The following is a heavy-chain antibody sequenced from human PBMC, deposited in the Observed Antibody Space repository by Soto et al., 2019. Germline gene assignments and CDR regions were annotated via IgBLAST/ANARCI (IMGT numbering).Heavy chain of an antibody. J-gene: IGHJ4*02. D-gene: IGHD6-19*01. CDR1: GFTFSNYG. CDR3: AKESVGQWLVLYYFDS. Sequence: GGSLRLSCVASGFTFSNYGMSWVRQAPGKGLEWVSTLSDSGGSTFYADSVKGRFTISRDNSKDTLYLQMNSLRAEDTAIYYCAKESVGQWLVLYYFDSWGQGTLLTVSS. V-gene: IGHV3-23*01. CDR2: LSDSGGST.